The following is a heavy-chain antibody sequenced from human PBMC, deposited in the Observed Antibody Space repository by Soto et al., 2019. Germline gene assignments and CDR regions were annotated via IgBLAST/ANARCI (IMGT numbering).Heavy chain of an antibody. V-gene: IGHV3-21*01. CDR3: ARGTFYYDSHAYYGY. Sequence: GGSMSLFCPAARFTCLGHSLNRVRQDPGKGLEWVSSISSSGSYIYYADSVKGRFIISRDNAKNSLYLQMNSLRAEDTAVYYCARGTFYYDSHAYYGYWGQGP. CDR1: RFTCLGHS. CDR2: ISSSGSYI. D-gene: IGHD3-22*01. J-gene: IGHJ4*02.